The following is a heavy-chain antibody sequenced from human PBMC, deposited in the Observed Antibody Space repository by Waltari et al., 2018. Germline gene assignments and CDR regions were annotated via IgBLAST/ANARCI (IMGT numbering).Heavy chain of an antibody. CDR2: VSSTGGA. Sequence: QVLLQESGPRLMQASQTLSLTCTVSGDSISSADYYWSWIRRPAGKEMQWIGRVSSTGGANYDPSLTRRATISVDSSKNQFSLSLTSVTAADTATYYCAREDLAVRKTGGFDYWGQGVLVSVSS. CDR1: GDSISSADYY. CDR3: AREDLAVRKTGGFDY. D-gene: IGHD6-19*01. J-gene: IGHJ4*02. V-gene: IGHV4-61*02.